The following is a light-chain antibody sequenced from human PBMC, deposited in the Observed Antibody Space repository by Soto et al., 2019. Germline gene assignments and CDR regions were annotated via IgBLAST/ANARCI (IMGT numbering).Light chain of an antibody. J-gene: IGLJ2*01. V-gene: IGLV2-14*03. CDR3: SSHTSSSAVV. CDR1: SSDVGGYDY. Sequence: QSVLTQPASVSGSPGQSITISCTGTSSDVGGYDYVSWYQRHPGKAPRLMIYDVTNRPSGVSDRFSGSKSGNRASLTISGLQTEDEADYYCSSHTSSSAVVFGGGTKLTVL. CDR2: DVT.